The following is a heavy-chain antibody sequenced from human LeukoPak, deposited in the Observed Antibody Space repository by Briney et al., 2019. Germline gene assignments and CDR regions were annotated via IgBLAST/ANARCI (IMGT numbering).Heavy chain of an antibody. CDR3: ARPAPGGYYFDC. D-gene: IGHD3-10*01. CDR1: GGSISSSSYY. V-gene: IGHV4-39*01. CDR2: IYYSGST. J-gene: IGHJ4*02. Sequence: SETLSLTCTVSGGSISSSSYYWGWIRQPPGKGLEWIGSIYYSGSTYYNPSLKSRVTISVDTSKNQFSLKLSSVTAADTAVYYCARPAPGGYYFDCWGQGTLVTVSS.